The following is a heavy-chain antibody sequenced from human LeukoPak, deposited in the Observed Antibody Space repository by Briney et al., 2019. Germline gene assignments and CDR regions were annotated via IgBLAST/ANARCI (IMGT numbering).Heavy chain of an antibody. CDR3: ARMYSSSWYLNY. Sequence: SETLSLTCAVSGYSISSGYYWDWIRQPPWKLLKWIGTIYHSGATYYNPSLKSRVTISVDTSKNQFSLKLSSVTAADKAVYYCARMYSSSWYLNYWGQGTLVTVSS. D-gene: IGHD6-13*01. V-gene: IGHV4-38-2*01. CDR1: GYSISSGYY. J-gene: IGHJ4*02. CDR2: IYHSGAT.